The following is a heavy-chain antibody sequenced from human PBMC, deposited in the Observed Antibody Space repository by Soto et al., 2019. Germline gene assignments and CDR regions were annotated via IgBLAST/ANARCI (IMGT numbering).Heavy chain of an antibody. V-gene: IGHV4-4*02. CDR3: ARGQVEYGMDV. J-gene: IGHJ6*02. CDR1: GGSISSSNW. Sequence: QVQLQESGPGLVKPSGTLSLTCAVSGGSISSSNWWSWVRQPPGKGLEWIGEINHSGSTNYNPSLKSRVTISVDTSKNQFSLKLSSVTAADTAVYYCARGQVEYGMDVWGQGTTVTVSS. D-gene: IGHD2-2*01. CDR2: INHSGST.